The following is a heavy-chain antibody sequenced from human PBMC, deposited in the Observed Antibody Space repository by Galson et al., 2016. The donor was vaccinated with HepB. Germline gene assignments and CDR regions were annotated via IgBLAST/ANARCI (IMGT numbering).Heavy chain of an antibody. D-gene: IGHD3-10*01. Sequence: SVKVSCKASGYTFTSYDINWVRQATGQGLEWMGWMNPNSGNTGYAQKFQGRVTITADGSTNTAYMELSSLTSEDTAVYYCARGGYIVTVLQGVVMPRDAFDIWGQGTMVTVSS. CDR2: MNPNSGNT. J-gene: IGHJ3*02. CDR3: ARGGYIVTVLQGVVMPRDAFDI. V-gene: IGHV1-8*01. CDR1: GYTFTSYD.